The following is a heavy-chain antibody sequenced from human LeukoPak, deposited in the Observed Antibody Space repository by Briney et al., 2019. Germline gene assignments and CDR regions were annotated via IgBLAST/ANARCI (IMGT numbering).Heavy chain of an antibody. CDR1: GGAIISYY. D-gene: IGHD3-22*01. CDR2: IYPTGNT. V-gene: IGHV4-4*07. J-gene: IGHJ6*03. Sequence: SETLSLTCSVAGGAIISYYWSWIRQPAGKGPEWIGRIYPTGNTDYNPSLKTRVTMSTDLSKKQFSLRLRSVTAADTAVYYCARLKFYDSTGYSPGYYMDVWGKGTAVTVSS. CDR3: ARLKFYDSTGYSPGYYMDV.